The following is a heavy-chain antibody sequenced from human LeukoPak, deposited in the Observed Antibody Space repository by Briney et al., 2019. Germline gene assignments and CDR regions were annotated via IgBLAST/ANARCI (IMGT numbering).Heavy chain of an antibody. CDR1: DDSITMYY. CDR3: ARGRVSSSTWYCTYYYYFYMDV. J-gene: IGHJ6*03. D-gene: IGHD2-15*01. V-gene: IGHV4-59*01. Sequence: PSETLSLTCSVSDDSITMYYWTWIRQPPGKGLEWIGYVDHTGSTNFNPSLNGRVSISRDTTKNLFSLRLRSVTAADTAVYFCARGRVSSSTWYCTYYYYFYMDVWGKGTTVTVSS. CDR2: VDHTGST.